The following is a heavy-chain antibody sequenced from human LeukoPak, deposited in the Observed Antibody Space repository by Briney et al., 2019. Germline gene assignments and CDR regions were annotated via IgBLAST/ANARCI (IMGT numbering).Heavy chain of an antibody. Sequence: PSETLSLTCTVSGGSISSGGYYWSWIRQHPGKGLEWIGYIYYSGSTYYNPSLKSRVTISVDTSKNQFSLKLSSVTAADTAGYYCATETPYSSSSGWFDPWGHGTRVTASS. CDR3: ATETPYSSSSGWFDP. CDR1: GGSISSGGYY. CDR2: IYYSGST. D-gene: IGHD6-6*01. J-gene: IGHJ5*02. V-gene: IGHV4-31*03.